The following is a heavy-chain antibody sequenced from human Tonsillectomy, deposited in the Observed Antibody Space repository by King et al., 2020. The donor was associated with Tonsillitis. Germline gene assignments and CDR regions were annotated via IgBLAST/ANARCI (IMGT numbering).Heavy chain of an antibody. V-gene: IGHV1-46*01. J-gene: IGHJ4*02. CDR3: ARAGNSYGWRGGLFDDY. CDR1: GYTFTSYY. CDR2: INPSGGST. Sequence: VQLVESGAEVKKPGASVKVSCKASGYTFTSYYMHWVRQAPGQGLEWMGIINPSGGSTSYAQKFQGRVTMTRATSTSTVYMELSSLRSEDTAVYYCARAGNSYGWRGGLFDDYWGQGTLVTVSS. D-gene: IGHD5-18*01.